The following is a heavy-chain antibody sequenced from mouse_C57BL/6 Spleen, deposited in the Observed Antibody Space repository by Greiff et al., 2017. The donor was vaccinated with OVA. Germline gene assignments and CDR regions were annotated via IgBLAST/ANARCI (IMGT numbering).Heavy chain of an antibody. J-gene: IGHJ4*01. V-gene: IGHV8-8*01. CDR1: GFLLSTFGMG. Sequence: QVTLKESGPGILQPSQTLSLTCSFSGFLLSTFGMGVGWIRQPSGKGLEWLANIWWDDDKYYNPALKSRLTISKDTSTNQVCLTSANVDTADTATYYCARMDYSNAMDYWGQGTSVTVSS. CDR3: ARMDYSNAMDY. D-gene: IGHD1-1*02. CDR2: IWWDDDK.